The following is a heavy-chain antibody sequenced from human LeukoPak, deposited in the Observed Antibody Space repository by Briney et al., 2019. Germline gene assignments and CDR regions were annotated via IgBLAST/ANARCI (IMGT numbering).Heavy chain of an antibody. Sequence: PSETLSLTCTVSGGSISSDYWNWTRQPPGKGLEWIGYIYYRGSTNYNPSLKSRVSISGDTSKNQFSLKLNSVTAADTAVYFCARRIGTTPNWFDPWGQGILVTVSS. V-gene: IGHV4-59*01. CDR1: GGSISSDY. D-gene: IGHD1-7*01. CDR2: IYYRGST. CDR3: ARRIGTTPNWFDP. J-gene: IGHJ5*02.